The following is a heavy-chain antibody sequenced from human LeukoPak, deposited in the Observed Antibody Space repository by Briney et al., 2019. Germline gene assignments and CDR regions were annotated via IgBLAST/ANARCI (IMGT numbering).Heavy chain of an antibody. CDR3: ARSDILMLYARLAFDI. V-gene: IGHV5-51*01. J-gene: IGHJ3*02. D-gene: IGHD2-8*01. CDR2: IYPGDSDT. Sequence: GESLKISCKGSGYSFTSYWIGWVRQMRGKGLEWMGIIYPGDSDTRYSPSFQGQVTISADKSISTAYLQWSSLKASDTAMYYCARSDILMLYARLAFDIWGQETMVTVSS. CDR1: GYSFTSYW.